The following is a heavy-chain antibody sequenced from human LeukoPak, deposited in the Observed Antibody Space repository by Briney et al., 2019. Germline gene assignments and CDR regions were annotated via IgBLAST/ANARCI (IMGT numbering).Heavy chain of an antibody. CDR2: VLHSGNT. D-gene: IGHD6-19*01. CDR3: ARWWLVGSFDS. CDR1: GYSITSTNS. V-gene: IGHV4-38-2*02. Sequence: SETLSLTCTVSGYSITSTNSWGWFRQPPGKGLVWVRSVLHSGNTYYNPSLESGLTLSADTPKKPYSLTLTSVTAADTAVYYCARWWLVGSFDSWGQGTMVTVSS. J-gene: IGHJ3*02.